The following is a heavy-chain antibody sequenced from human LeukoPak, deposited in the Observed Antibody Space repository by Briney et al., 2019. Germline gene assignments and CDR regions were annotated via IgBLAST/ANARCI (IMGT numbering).Heavy chain of an antibody. CDR1: GGSISSSSYY. CDR2: IYYSGST. D-gene: IGHD3-10*01. CDR3: ARHDPAITMVRGVANFDY. J-gene: IGHJ4*02. V-gene: IGHV4-39*01. Sequence: SETLSLTCTVSGGSISSSSYYWGWIRQPPGKGLEWIGSIYYSGSTYYNPSLKSRVTISVDTSKNQFSLKLSSVTAADTAVYYRARHDPAITMVRGVANFDYWGQGTLVTVSS.